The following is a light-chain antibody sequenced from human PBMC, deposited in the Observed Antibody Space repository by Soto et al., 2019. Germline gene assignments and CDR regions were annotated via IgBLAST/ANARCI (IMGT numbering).Light chain of an antibody. Sequence: EIVMTQSPGTLSVSPGEIATLSFSASQTIDTNLAWYQQKPGQAPRLLIFAASTRATGIPARFSGSGSGTEFSLTITSLQSEDFALYYCQQYNNRPPWTFGQGTKVDI. CDR2: AAS. J-gene: IGKJ1*01. CDR1: QTIDTN. CDR3: QQYNNRPPWT. V-gene: IGKV3-15*01.